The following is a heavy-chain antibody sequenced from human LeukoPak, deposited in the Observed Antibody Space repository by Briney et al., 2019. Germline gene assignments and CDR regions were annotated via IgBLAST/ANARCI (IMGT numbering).Heavy chain of an antibody. CDR2: IYTSGST. V-gene: IGHV4-61*02. Sequence: PSQTLSLTCTVSGGSISSGSYYWSWIRQPAGKGLEWIGRIYTSGSTNYNPSLKSRVTISVDTPKNQFSLKLSSVTAADTAVYYCARVNCSGGSCYSGYYYYYKDVWGKGTTVTVSS. J-gene: IGHJ6*03. D-gene: IGHD2-15*01. CDR1: GGSISSGSYY. CDR3: ARVNCSGGSCYSGYYYYYKDV.